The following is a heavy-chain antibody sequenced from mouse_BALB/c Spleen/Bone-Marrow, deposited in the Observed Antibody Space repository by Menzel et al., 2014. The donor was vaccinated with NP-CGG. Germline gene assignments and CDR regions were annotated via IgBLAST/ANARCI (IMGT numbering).Heavy chain of an antibody. V-gene: IGHV1-9*01. CDR1: GYTFSSYW. CDR2: ILPETGHT. Sequence: VQLEESGPELMKPGASVTLSCKATGYTFSSYWIQWVKQRPGHGLDWIGAILPETGHTPYNRKFKGKATFTADTSSNTAYMHLSSLTTKDGAVNYCTRQGFAYWGQGTPVTVS. CDR3: TRQGFAY. J-gene: IGHJ3*01.